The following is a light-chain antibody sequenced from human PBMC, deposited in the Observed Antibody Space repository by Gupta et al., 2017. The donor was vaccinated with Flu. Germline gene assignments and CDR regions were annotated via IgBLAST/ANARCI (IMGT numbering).Light chain of an antibody. CDR2: KAS. CDR3: QQYNTYPWT. Sequence: PSTLTASIGDRITITCRSTQSVYSWLAWYQQKPRKAPDLLISKASSLESGVPSRFSGGGSGTEFTLTINDLQPDDFATYYCQQYNTYPWTVGQGTKVEIK. J-gene: IGKJ1*01. V-gene: IGKV1-5*03. CDR1: QSVYSW.